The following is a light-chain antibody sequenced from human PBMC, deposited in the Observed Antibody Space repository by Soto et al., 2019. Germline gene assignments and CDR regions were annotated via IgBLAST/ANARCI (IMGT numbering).Light chain of an antibody. CDR3: QQDNKWPLFT. CDR2: ATS. CDR1: QSVSSN. Sequence: EIVMTQSPVTLSVSPGERATLSCRASQSVSSNLAWYQQKPGQSPRLLIYATSTMATGIPARFSGSVSGTEFTLTISSLQSEDFAVYYCQQDNKWPLFTFGPGTKVDIK. V-gene: IGKV3-15*01. J-gene: IGKJ3*01.